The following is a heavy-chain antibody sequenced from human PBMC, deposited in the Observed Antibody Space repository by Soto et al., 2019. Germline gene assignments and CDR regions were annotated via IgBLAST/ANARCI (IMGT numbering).Heavy chain of an antibody. V-gene: IGHV1-69*13. CDR1: GGTFSSYA. Sequence: SAKVSCKASGGTFSSYAISWVRQAPGQGLEWMGGIIPIFGTANYAQKFQGRVTITADESTSTAYMELSSLRSEDTAVYYCARDPGGGDSSFDYWGQGTLVTVSS. CDR3: ARDPGGGDSSFDY. J-gene: IGHJ4*02. D-gene: IGHD2-21*02. CDR2: IIPIFGTA.